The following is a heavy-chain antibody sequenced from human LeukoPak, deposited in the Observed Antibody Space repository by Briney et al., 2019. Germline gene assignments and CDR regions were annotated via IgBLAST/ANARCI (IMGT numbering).Heavy chain of an antibody. J-gene: IGHJ3*02. V-gene: IGHV3-13*01. Sequence: GGSLRLSCAASGFTFSSYDMHWVRQATGKGLEWVSAIGTAGDTYYPGSVKGRFTISRENAKNSLYLQMNSLRAGDTAVYYCARGEYCSGGSCRPAFAFGIWGQGTMVTVSS. CDR1: GFTFSSYD. CDR3: ARGEYCSGGSCRPAFAFGI. CDR2: IGTAGDT. D-gene: IGHD2-15*01.